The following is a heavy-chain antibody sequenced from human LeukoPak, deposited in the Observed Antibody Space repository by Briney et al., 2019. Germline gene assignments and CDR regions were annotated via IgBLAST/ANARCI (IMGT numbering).Heavy chain of an antibody. Sequence: PSETLSLTCTVSGGSISSVSYYWSWIRQPAGKGLEWIGRIYSSGSTNYNPSLKSRVIISVDTSKNQFSLKLNSVTAADTAVYYCARVTTGSSSLFDYWGQGTLLTVSS. V-gene: IGHV4-61*02. J-gene: IGHJ4*02. CDR1: GGSISSVSYY. D-gene: IGHD6-6*01. CDR3: ARVTTGSSSLFDY. CDR2: IYSSGST.